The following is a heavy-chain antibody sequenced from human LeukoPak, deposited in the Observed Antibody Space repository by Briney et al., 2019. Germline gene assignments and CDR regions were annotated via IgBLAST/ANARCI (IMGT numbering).Heavy chain of an antibody. D-gene: IGHD6-19*01. CDR3: ARAAIAVAGDYHYHYMDV. V-gene: IGHV1-2*02. CDR1: GYTFTGHY. Sequence: ASVKVSCKASGYTFTGHYMHWVRQAPGQGLEWMGWIRPSSGDTDYSQRLQGRVTMTRDTSISTAYMELSRLRSDDTAVYYCARAAIAVAGDYHYHYMDVWGKGTTVTVSS. J-gene: IGHJ6*03. CDR2: IRPSSGDT.